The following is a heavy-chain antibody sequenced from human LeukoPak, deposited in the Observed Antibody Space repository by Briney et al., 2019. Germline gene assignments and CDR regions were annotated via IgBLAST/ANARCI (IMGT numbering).Heavy chain of an antibody. CDR1: GGSISSGDYY. V-gene: IGHV4-30-4*01. J-gene: IGHJ5*02. CDR2: IYYSGST. CDR3: ARLINPFRPNYYDSSGYYGNWFDP. D-gene: IGHD3-22*01. Sequence: SETLSLTCTVSGGSISSGDYYWSWIRQPPGKGLEWIGYIYYSGSTYYNPSLKSRVTISVDTSKNQFSLKLSSVTAADTAVYYCARLINPFRPNYYDSSGYYGNWFDPWGQGTLVTVSS.